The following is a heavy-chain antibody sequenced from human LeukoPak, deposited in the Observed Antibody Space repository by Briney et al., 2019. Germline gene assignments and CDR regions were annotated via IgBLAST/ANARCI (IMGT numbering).Heavy chain of an antibody. CDR1: GFTFSSYE. CDR2: ISSSGSTI. Sequence: GGSLRLSCAASGFTFSSYEMNWVRQAPGKGLEWVSYISSSGSTIYYADSVKGRFTISRDNAKNSLYLQMNSLRAEDTALYYCAKVGYRSEWTGMDYWGQGTLVTVSS. V-gene: IGHV3-48*03. D-gene: IGHD6-19*01. J-gene: IGHJ4*02. CDR3: AKVGYRSEWTGMDY.